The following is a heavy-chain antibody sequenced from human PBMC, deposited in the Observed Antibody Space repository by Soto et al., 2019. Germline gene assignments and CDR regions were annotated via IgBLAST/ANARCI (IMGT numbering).Heavy chain of an antibody. CDR3: APRRERWGGFDS. Sequence: QITLKESGPTLVKPTQTLTLTCTFSGFSLSTSGVGVGWIRQPPGKALEWLALIYWDDDKRYSPSLKSRLTISEDTSKNQVVRTMTXMDPVDTATYSCAPRRERWGGFDSWGQGTLVTVSS. CDR2: IYWDDDK. CDR1: GFSLSTSGVG. D-gene: IGHD3-16*01. V-gene: IGHV2-5*02. J-gene: IGHJ4*02.